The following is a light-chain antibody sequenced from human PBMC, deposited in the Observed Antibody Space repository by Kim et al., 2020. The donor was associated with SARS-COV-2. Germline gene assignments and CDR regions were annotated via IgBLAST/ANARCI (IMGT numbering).Light chain of an antibody. J-gene: IGLJ2*01. CDR2: GKN. Sequence: ALGQTVRITCQGDSRRSYYASWYQQKPRQAPVLVIYGKNNRPSGIPDRFAGSSSGNTASLTITGAQAEDEADYYCNSRDSSGNHLVFGGGTQLTVL. V-gene: IGLV3-19*01. CDR3: NSRDSSGNHLV. CDR1: SRRSYY.